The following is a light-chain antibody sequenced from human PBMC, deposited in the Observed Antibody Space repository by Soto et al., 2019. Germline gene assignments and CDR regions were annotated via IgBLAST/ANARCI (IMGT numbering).Light chain of an antibody. CDR1: SSDVGGYNY. CDR3: SSYTSSSTVV. V-gene: IGLV2-14*01. J-gene: IGLJ2*01. CDR2: DVS. Sequence: QSALTQPASVSGSPGQPITISCTGTSSDVGGYNYVSWYQQHPGKGPKLMIYDVSNRPSGVSNRFSGSKSGNTASLTISGLQAEDEADYYCSSYTSSSTVVFGGGTKLTVL.